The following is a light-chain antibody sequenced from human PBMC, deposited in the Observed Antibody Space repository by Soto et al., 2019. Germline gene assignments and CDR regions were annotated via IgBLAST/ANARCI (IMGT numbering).Light chain of an antibody. CDR3: QQRNNWPPEIT. CDR1: QSISIY. J-gene: IGKJ5*01. CDR2: DAS. V-gene: IGKV3-11*01. Sequence: VVLTQSPATLSLSPGERATLSCRTSQSISIYLAWYQQKPGQAPRLLIYDASNRATGIPARFSGSGSGTDFTLTISSLEPEDFAVYYCQQRNNWPPEITFGQGTRLEIK.